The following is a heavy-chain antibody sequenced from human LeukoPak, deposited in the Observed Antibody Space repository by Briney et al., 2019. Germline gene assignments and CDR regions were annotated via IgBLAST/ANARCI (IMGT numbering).Heavy chain of an antibody. V-gene: IGHV3-9*03. Sequence: GGSLRLSCAASGFTFDDYAMHWVRQAPGKGLEWVSGISWNSGSIGYADSVKGRFTISRDNAKNSLYLQVNSLRAEDMALYYCAKDISGLPAAIDYWGQGTLVTVSS. CDR2: ISWNSGSI. D-gene: IGHD2-2*01. CDR1: GFTFDDYA. CDR3: AKDISGLPAAIDY. J-gene: IGHJ4*02.